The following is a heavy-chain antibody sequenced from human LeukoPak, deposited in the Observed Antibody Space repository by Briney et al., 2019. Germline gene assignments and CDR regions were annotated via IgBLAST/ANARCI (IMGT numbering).Heavy chain of an antibody. Sequence: GGSLRLSCAGTGFTFNNYAMHWVRQAPGEGLEWVAVISRDGTDQFYADSVKGRLTISRDNSQSTLYLYMNSLTTEDTALYYCARAVPAPGNPENAFDIWGQGTVVTVSS. J-gene: IGHJ3*02. D-gene: IGHD6-13*01. CDR2: ISRDGTDQ. CDR3: ARAVPAPGNPENAFDI. V-gene: IGHV3-30*04. CDR1: GFTFNNYA.